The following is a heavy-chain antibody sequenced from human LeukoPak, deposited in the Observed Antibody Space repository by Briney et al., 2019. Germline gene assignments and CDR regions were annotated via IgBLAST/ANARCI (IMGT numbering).Heavy chain of an antibody. D-gene: IGHD3-22*01. Sequence: GGPLRLSCAASGFTFSNAWMNWVRQAPGKGLEWVGRIYRKSDGGTTEHAAPVKGRFTISRDDSKNSFYLQMNSLKSEDTAVYYCARGSNSYDSSDFDHWGQGTLVTVSS. J-gene: IGHJ4*02. V-gene: IGHV3-15*01. CDR2: IYRKSDGGTT. CDR1: GFTFSNAW. CDR3: ARGSNSYDSSDFDH.